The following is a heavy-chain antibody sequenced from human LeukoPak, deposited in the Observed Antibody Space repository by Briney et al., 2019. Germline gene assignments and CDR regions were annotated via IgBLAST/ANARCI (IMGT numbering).Heavy chain of an antibody. CDR1: GFTFSSYA. Sequence: GGSLRLSCAASGFTFSSYAMSWVRQAPGKGLEWVSAINGGDGTAYFADSVKGRFTISRDNSKNTLYLQMNSLRAEDTAVYYCARGQAIFGAVWGQGTTVTVSS. V-gene: IGHV3-23*01. D-gene: IGHD3-3*01. CDR3: ARGQAIFGAV. CDR2: INGGDGTA. J-gene: IGHJ6*02.